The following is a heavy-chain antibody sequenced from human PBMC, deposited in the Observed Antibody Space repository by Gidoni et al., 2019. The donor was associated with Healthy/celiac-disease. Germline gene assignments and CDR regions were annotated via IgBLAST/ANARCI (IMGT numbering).Heavy chain of an antibody. Sequence: QVQLVQSGAEAKKPGASVKVPCKASGYTFTGYYMHWVRQAPGQGLEWMGWINPNSGGTNYAHKFQGRVTMTRDTSISTAYMELSRLRSDDTAVYYCARDHGRSGYWGYWGQGTLVTVSS. J-gene: IGHJ4*02. CDR3: ARDHGRSGYWGY. CDR2: INPNSGGT. D-gene: IGHD3-22*01. V-gene: IGHV1-2*07. CDR1: GYTFTGYY.